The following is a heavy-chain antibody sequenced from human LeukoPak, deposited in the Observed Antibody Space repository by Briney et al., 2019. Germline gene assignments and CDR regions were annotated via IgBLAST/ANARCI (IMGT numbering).Heavy chain of an antibody. CDR3: AKDRRGSCNAGSCYCCDY. Sequence: GGSLRLSCAASGFTFSTSDMTWVRQAPGKGLEWVASSRVDNGGAYYGDSVKGRFTISRDNSKNTLYLQMNSLRAEDTAVYYCAKDRRGSCNAGSCYCCDYWGRGALVTVSS. CDR2: SRVDNGGA. V-gene: IGHV3-23*01. J-gene: IGHJ4*02. D-gene: IGHD2-15*01. CDR1: GFTFSTSD.